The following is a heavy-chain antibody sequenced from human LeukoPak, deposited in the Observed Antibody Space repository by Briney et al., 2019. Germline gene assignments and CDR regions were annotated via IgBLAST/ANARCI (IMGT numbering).Heavy chain of an antibody. CDR3: ARDDERITIFGVATGAFDI. CDR2: ISGSGGST. Sequence: GGSLRLSCAASGFTFSSYAMSWVRQAPGKGLEWVSAISGSGGSTYYADSVKGRFTISRDNSKNTLYLQMNSLRAEDTAVYYCARDDERITIFGVATGAFDIWGQGTMVTVSS. J-gene: IGHJ3*02. D-gene: IGHD3-3*01. V-gene: IGHV3-23*01. CDR1: GFTFSSYA.